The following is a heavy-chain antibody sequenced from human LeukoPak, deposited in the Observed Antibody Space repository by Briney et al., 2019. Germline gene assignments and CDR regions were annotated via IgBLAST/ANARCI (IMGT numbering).Heavy chain of an antibody. D-gene: IGHD5-18*01. CDR2: IYHSGST. J-gene: IGHJ4*02. Sequence: SETLSLTCTVSGYSISSGYYWGWIRQPPGKGLEWIGSIYHSGSTYYNPSLKSRVTISVDTSKNQFSLKLSSVTAADTAVYYCARVYPVDTAMVLTYYFDYWGQGTLVTVSS. V-gene: IGHV4-38-2*02. CDR3: ARVYPVDTAMVLTYYFDY. CDR1: GYSISSGYY.